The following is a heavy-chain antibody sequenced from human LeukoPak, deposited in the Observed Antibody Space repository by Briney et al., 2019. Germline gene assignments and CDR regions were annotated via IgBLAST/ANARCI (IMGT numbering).Heavy chain of an antibody. CDR3: ARERKYCSGGSCYSEFDN. V-gene: IGHV1-2*02. D-gene: IGHD2-15*01. CDR1: GYTFTGYY. Sequence: ASVKVSCKASGYTFTGYYMHWVRQAPGQGLEWMGWINPNSGGTNYAQKFQGRVTMTRDTSISTAYMELSRLRSDDTAVYYCARERKYCSGGSCYSEFDNWGQGTLVTVSS. CDR2: INPNSGGT. J-gene: IGHJ4*02.